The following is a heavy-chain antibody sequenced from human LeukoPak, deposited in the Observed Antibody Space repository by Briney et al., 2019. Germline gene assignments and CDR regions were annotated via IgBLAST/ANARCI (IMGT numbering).Heavy chain of an antibody. CDR2: IYYSGST. V-gene: IGHV4-59*12. J-gene: IGHJ2*01. Sequence: SETLSLTCTVSGGSISTFYWSWIRQPPGKGLEWIGYIYYSGSTNYNPSLKSRVTISVDTSKNQLSLRLSSVTAADTAVYYCARVLEGSSGQHWYFDLWGRGTLVTVSS. D-gene: IGHD6-19*01. CDR1: GGSISTFY. CDR3: ARVLEGSSGQHWYFDL.